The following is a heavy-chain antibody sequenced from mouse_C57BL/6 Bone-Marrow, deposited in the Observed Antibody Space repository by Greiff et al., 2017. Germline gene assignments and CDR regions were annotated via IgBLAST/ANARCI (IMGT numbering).Heavy chain of an antibody. J-gene: IGHJ3*01. D-gene: IGHD2-2*01. CDR3: TREGDGYAWFAY. V-gene: IGHV5-9-1*02. CDR1: GFTFSSYA. Sequence: EVKVVESGEGLVKPGGSLKLSCAASGFTFSSYAMSWVRQTPEKRLEWVAYISSGGDYIYYADTVKGRFTISRDNARNTLYLQMSSLKSEDTAMYYCTREGDGYAWFAYWGQGTLVTVSA. CDR2: ISSGGDYI.